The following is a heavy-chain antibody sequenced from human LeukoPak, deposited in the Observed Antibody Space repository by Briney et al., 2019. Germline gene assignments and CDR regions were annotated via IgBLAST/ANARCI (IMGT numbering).Heavy chain of an antibody. J-gene: IGHJ4*02. V-gene: IGHV1-2*02. D-gene: IGHD4-23*01. CDR3: ARVYYGGNFRDEAKDY. CDR2: INPNSGGT. CDR1: GYTFTGYY. Sequence: VASVKVSCKASGYTFTGYYMHWVRHAPGQGLEWMGWINPNSGGTNYAQKFQGRVTMTRETSISTAYMELSSLRSEDTAVYYCARVYYGGNFRDEAKDYWGQGTLVTVSS.